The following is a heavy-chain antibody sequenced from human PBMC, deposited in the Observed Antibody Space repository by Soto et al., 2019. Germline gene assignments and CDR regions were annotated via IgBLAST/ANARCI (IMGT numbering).Heavy chain of an antibody. CDR1: GGTFSSYA. J-gene: IGHJ6*02. V-gene: IGHV1-69*12. CDR2: IIPIIATS. Sequence: QVQLVQSGAEVKKPGSSVKVSCKTSGGTFSSYAISWVRQAPGQGLEWLGGIIPIIATSNYARDFQGRVTITAAESTSTAYMELSSLTSEDTAVYYCARSKYSYAALDVWGQVPTVTVSS. CDR3: ARSKYSYAALDV.